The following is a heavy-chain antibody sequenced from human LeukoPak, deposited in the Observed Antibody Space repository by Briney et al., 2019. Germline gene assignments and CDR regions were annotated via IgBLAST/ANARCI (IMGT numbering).Heavy chain of an antibody. CDR3: ARETYYYDSSGFDY. CDR1: GFTFSDYY. V-gene: IGHV3-11*01. D-gene: IGHD3-22*01. Sequence: NSGGSLRLSCAASGFTFSDYYMSWIRQAPGKGLEWVSYISSSGSTIYYADSVKGRFTISRDNAKNSLYLQMNSLRAEDTAVYYCARETYYYDSSGFDYWGQGTLVTVSS. CDR2: ISSSGSTI. J-gene: IGHJ4*02.